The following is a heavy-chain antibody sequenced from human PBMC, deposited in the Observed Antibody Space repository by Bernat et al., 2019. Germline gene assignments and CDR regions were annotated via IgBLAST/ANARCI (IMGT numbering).Heavy chain of an antibody. CDR2: ISSSSSYT. D-gene: IGHD3-10*01. J-gene: IGHJ6*02. Sequence: QVQLVESGGGLVKPGGSLRLSCAASGFTFSDYYMSWIRQAPGKGLEWVSYISSSSSYTNYADYVKGRFTISRDNSKNSLYLQMNSLRAEDTAVYYCARDRAVRDYYGMDVWGQGTTVTVSS. CDR1: GFTFSDYY. CDR3: ARDRAVRDYYGMDV. V-gene: IGHV3-11*06.